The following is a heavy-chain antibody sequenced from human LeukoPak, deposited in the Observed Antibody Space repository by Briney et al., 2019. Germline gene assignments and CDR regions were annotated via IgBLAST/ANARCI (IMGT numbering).Heavy chain of an antibody. Sequence: GGSLRLSCAASGFSFSAYGVHWVRQAPGKGLEWVAVIWYDGSSKDYADSVKGRFTFSRDNSKNTLYLQMNSLTVEDAAVYYCARSQSSSLIDYWGQGTLVTVSS. J-gene: IGHJ4*02. V-gene: IGHV3-33*01. CDR1: GFSFSAYG. CDR3: ARSQSSSLIDY. D-gene: IGHD6-13*01. CDR2: IWYDGSSK.